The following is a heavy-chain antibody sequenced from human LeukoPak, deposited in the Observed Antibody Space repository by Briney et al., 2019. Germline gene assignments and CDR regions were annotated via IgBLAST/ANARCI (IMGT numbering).Heavy chain of an antibody. CDR2: INPNSGGT. J-gene: IGHJ4*02. CDR3: ARAIAVAGTSLDY. CDR1: GYTFTGYY. Sequence: ASVTVSCTASGYTFTGYYMHWVRQAPGQGLEWMGWINPNSGGTNYAQKFQGRVTMTRDTSISTAYMELSRLRSDDTAVYYCARAIAVAGTSLDYWGQGTLVTVSS. V-gene: IGHV1-2*02. D-gene: IGHD6-19*01.